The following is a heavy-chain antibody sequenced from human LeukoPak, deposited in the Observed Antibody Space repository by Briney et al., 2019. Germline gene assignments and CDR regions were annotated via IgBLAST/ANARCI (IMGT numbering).Heavy chain of an antibody. CDR3: ARDTGYLGSNYGMDV. D-gene: IGHD3-22*01. V-gene: IGHV4-59*01. J-gene: IGHJ6*02. Sequence: ASETLSLTCAVYGGSFSGYYWSWIRQPPGKGLEWIGYIFYSGSTNCNPSLKSRVTISVDTSKNQFSLNLSSVTAADTAIYYCARDTGYLGSNYGMDVRGQGTTVTVSS. CDR1: GGSFSGYY. CDR2: IFYSGST.